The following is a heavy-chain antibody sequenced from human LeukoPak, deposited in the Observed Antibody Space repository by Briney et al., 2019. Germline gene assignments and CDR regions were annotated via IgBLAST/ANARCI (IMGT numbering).Heavy chain of an antibody. Sequence: PGGSLRLSCAASGFTFSTYAMSWVRQAPGKGLEWVSGISGRGGNTYYADSVKGQFTISRDNSKNTLYLQMNSLRAEDTAVYYCARARKLGFGELPMGYFDYWGQGTLVTVSS. CDR2: ISGRGGNT. V-gene: IGHV3-23*01. CDR3: ARARKLGFGELPMGYFDY. CDR1: GFTFSTYA. D-gene: IGHD3-10*01. J-gene: IGHJ4*02.